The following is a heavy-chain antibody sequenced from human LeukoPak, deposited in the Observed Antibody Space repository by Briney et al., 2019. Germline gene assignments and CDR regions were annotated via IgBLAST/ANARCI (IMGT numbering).Heavy chain of an antibody. Sequence: GASVKVSCKASGYTFTGYYMHWVRQAPGQGLEWMGRINPNSGGTNYAQKFQGRVTMTRDTSISTAYMELSRLRSDNTAVYYCARAGYSGSYFVDYWGQGTLVTVSS. V-gene: IGHV1-2*06. CDR3: ARAGYSGSYFVDY. CDR1: GYTFTGYY. D-gene: IGHD1-26*01. J-gene: IGHJ4*02. CDR2: INPNSGGT.